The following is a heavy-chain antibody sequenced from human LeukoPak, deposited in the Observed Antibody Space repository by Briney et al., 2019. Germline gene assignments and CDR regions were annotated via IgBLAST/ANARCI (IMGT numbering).Heavy chain of an antibody. V-gene: IGHV4-59*01. Sequence: SETLSLTCTVSGGSISSYYWSWLRQPPRKGLEWIGYIHYTGSTNYNPSLNSRVTISVDTSKNQFSLKLSSVTAADTAVYYCARVEEGYGSGRRENYYYYYMDVWGKGTTVTISS. D-gene: IGHD3-10*01. J-gene: IGHJ6*03. CDR3: ARVEEGYGSGRRENYYYYYMDV. CDR1: GGSISSYY. CDR2: IHYTGST.